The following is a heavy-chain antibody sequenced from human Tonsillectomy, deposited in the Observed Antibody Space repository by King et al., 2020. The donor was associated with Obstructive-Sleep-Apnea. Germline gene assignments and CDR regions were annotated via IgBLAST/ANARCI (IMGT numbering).Heavy chain of an antibody. CDR3: ARGRQLSRIAVAGNFDY. J-gene: IGHJ4*02. D-gene: IGHD6-19*01. Sequence: QLVQSGAEVKKPGASVKVSCKASGYIFNIYGISWVRLAPGQGLEWMGWISADNGNTNYAQKFQGRVTMTTDTSTSTAYMEVRSLRSDDTAVYYCARGRQLSRIAVAGNFDYWGQGTLVTVSS. V-gene: IGHV1-18*01. CDR2: ISADNGNT. CDR1: GYIFNIYG.